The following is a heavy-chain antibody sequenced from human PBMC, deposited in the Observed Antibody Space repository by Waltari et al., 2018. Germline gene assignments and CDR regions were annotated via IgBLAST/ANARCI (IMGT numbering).Heavy chain of an antibody. V-gene: IGHV3-74*03. CDR2: ISNDESSI. CDR1: GFRFSNYW. Sequence: EEQLLESGGGLVQPGDSLRLSCAASGFRFSNYWMNWVRQAPGKGLVWVARISNDESSITYADSVKGRFTISRDNAKNTLYLQMKRLRAEDTAVYYCASFPHGYYDSSGYPGWFDPWGQGTLVTVSS. D-gene: IGHD3-22*01. CDR3: ASFPHGYYDSSGYPGWFDP. J-gene: IGHJ5*02.